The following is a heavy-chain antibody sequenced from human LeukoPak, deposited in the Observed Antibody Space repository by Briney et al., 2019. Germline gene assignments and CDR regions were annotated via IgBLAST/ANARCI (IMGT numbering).Heavy chain of an antibody. CDR2: MSHDGRNK. Sequence: GGSLRLCCAASGFTFSTYAMHWVRQAPGKVLEWVAVMSHDGRNKFYADSVKGRFTISRDNSKNTLYLQMSSLGAEDTAVFYCARDSNWNQPDYWGQGTLVTVSS. CDR1: GFTFSTYA. V-gene: IGHV3-30*04. CDR3: ARDSNWNQPDY. D-gene: IGHD1-20*01. J-gene: IGHJ4*02.